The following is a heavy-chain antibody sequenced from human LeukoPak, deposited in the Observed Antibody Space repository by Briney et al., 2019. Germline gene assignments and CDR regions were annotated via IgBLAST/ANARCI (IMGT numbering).Heavy chain of an antibody. Sequence: GGSLRLSCAASRFIFSSYGMSWVRQAPGKGLEWVSGISVSGGSTFYADSVKGRFTISRDDSKNTLYLQMNSLRADDTAVYYCGREGGNLSAFDIWGQGRMVTVFS. CDR2: ISVSGGST. CDR3: GREGGNLSAFDI. CDR1: RFIFSSYG. J-gene: IGHJ3*02. V-gene: IGHV3-23*01. D-gene: IGHD4-23*01.